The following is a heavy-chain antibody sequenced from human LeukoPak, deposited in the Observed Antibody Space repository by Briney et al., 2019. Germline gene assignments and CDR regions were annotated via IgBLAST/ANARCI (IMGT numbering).Heavy chain of an antibody. D-gene: IGHD6-19*01. J-gene: IGHJ4*02. CDR2: ISAGGGNT. V-gene: IGHV3-23*01. Sequence: GGSLRLSCAASGFTVSSNYMSWVRQAPGKGLEWVSSISAGGGNTYYADSVKGRFTISRDNSKNTLYLQMNSLRAEDTAVYYCAKEGGSGVAGTSAYWGQGTLVTVSS. CDR3: AKEGGSGVAGTSAY. CDR1: GFTVSSNY.